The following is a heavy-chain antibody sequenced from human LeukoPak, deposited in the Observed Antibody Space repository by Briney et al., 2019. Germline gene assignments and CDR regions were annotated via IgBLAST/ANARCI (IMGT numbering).Heavy chain of an antibody. Sequence: PGGSLRLSCAASGFTFSSYSMDWVRQAPGKGLEWVSSISSSSSYIYYADSVKGRFTISRDNAKNSLYLQMNSLRTEDTALYYCAKEAGSTYYMDVWGKGTTVTISS. CDR1: GFTFSSYS. D-gene: IGHD3-10*01. J-gene: IGHJ6*03. CDR2: ISSSSSYI. CDR3: AKEAGSTYYMDV. V-gene: IGHV3-21*04.